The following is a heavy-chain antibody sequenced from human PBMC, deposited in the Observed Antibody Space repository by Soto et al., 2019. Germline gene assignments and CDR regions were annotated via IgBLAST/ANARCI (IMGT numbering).Heavy chain of an antibody. V-gene: IGHV3-30*18. CDR3: AKVIGALYYYYYGMDV. D-gene: IGHD6-6*01. CDR1: GFTFSNYG. Sequence: GGSLRLSCAASGFTFSNYGVHWVRQAPGKGLEWVALISYDGSVQYYADSVKGRFTISRDNSKNTVYLQMNSLRAEDSALYNCAKVIGALYYYYYGMDVWGQGTTVTVS. CDR2: ISYDGSVQ. J-gene: IGHJ6*02.